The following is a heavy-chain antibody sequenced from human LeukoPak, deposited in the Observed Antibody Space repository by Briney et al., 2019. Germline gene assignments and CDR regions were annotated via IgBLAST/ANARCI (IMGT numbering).Heavy chain of an antibody. CDR1: GFTFSSYG. D-gene: IGHD3-3*01. J-gene: IGHJ4*02. CDR3: ARSLFTFWSGYPAQPYY. Sequence: PGGSLRLSCAASGFTFSSYGMHWVRQAPGKGLEWVAVISYDGSNKYYADSVKGRFTISRDNSKNTLYLQMNSLRAEDTAVYYCARSLFTFWSGYPAQPYYWGQGTLVTVSS. CDR2: ISYDGSNK. V-gene: IGHV3-30*03.